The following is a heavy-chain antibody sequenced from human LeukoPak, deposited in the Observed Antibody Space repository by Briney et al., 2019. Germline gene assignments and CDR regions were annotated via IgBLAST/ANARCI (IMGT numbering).Heavy chain of an antibody. J-gene: IGHJ4*02. CDR3: ARHPDHSVAVADSDY. Sequence: PSETLSLTCTVSGGFISSGSYYWGWIRQPPGKGLEWIGSIYYSGSTYYNPSLKSRVTISVDTSKNQFSLKLSSVTAADTAVYYCARHPDHSVAVADSDYWGQGTLVTVSS. CDR1: GGFISSGSYY. D-gene: IGHD6-19*01. V-gene: IGHV4-39*01. CDR2: IYYSGST.